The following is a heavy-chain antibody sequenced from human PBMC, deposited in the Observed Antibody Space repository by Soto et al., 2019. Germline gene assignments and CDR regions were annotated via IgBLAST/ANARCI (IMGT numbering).Heavy chain of an antibody. CDR3: ARDRYFYDSRGYYRTLDS. CDR1: GGSFSNDY. CDR2: IFHSGIT. D-gene: IGHD3-22*01. Sequence: SETLSLTCFISGGSFSNDYWTWIRQSPGKGLEWIGYIFHSGITDYNPSVKSRVTISIVKSRNLSSLNLTSVTAADTAVYYCARDRYFYDSRGYYRTLDSWGQGTLVTVSS. J-gene: IGHJ5*01. V-gene: IGHV4-59*01.